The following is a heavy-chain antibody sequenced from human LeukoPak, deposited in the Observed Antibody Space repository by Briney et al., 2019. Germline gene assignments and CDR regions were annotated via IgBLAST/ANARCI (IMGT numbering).Heavy chain of an antibody. V-gene: IGHV4-61*02. D-gene: IGHD3-22*01. CDR3: ASSYYYTFDY. Sequence: KPSETLSLTCTVSGGSISSGSYYWSWIRQPAGKGLEWIGRIYTSGSTNYNPSLKSRVTISVDTSKNQFSLKLSSVTAADTAVYYCASSYYYTFDYWGQGTLVTVSS. CDR2: IYTSGST. CDR1: GGSISSGSYY. J-gene: IGHJ4*02.